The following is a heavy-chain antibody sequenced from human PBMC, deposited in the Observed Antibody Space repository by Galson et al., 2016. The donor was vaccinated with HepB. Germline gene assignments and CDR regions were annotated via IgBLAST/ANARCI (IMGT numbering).Heavy chain of an antibody. CDR1: GFTFSNAW. D-gene: IGHD3-22*01. Sequence: SLRLSCAASGFTFSNAWMSWVRQAPGKGLEWVGRIKSKTDGGTTDYAAPVKGRFIISRDDSKNTLYLQMHSLKTEDTAVYFCATDWPSDYYPFYFDSWGQGTLVTVSS. CDR3: ATDWPSDYYPFYFDS. J-gene: IGHJ4*02. V-gene: IGHV3-15*01. CDR2: IKSKTDGGTT.